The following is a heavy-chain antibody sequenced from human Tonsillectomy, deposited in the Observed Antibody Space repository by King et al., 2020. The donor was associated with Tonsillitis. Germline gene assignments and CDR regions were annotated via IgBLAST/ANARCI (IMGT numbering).Heavy chain of an antibody. V-gene: IGHV1-2*04. CDR3: ARDGTSPDSFRNGTNDGFDI. J-gene: IGHJ3*02. D-gene: IGHD1-7*01. CDR1: GYTFTGYY. CDR2: INPSSGGT. Sequence: MQLVQSGAEVKKPGASVKVSCKASGYTFTGYYMHWVRQAPGQGLEWMGWINPSSGGTNYVQKFQGWVTMTRDTSISTAYMELSRLRSDDTAVYYCARDGTSPDSFRNGTNDGFDIWGQGTMVTVSS.